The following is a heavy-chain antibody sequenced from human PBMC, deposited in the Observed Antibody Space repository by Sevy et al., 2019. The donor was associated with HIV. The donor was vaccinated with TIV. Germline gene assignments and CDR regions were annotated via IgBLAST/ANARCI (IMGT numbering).Heavy chain of an antibody. CDR3: ARDSSDVETTMIKGFDT. Sequence: SETLTLTCTVSGGSISSGGYFWSWIRQHPGKGLEWIGYIYDSGSTYYNPTLKSRVTLSVDKSKNQLSLKLSSVTAAGTAVYYCARDSSDVETTMIKGFDTWGQGTLVTVSS. CDR1: GGSISSGGYF. V-gene: IGHV4-31*03. CDR2: IYDSGST. J-gene: IGHJ5*02. D-gene: IGHD5-18*01.